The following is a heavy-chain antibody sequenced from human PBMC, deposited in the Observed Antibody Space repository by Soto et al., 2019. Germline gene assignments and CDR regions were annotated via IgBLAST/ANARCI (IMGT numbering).Heavy chain of an antibody. J-gene: IGHJ5*02. D-gene: IGHD5-18*01. CDR1: GYTFINFG. V-gene: IGHV1-18*01. CDR3: AREPPRATACLKYFDP. CDR2: LSPFNGHT. Sequence: QVQLVQSGTEVKKPGASVKVSCKTSGYTFINFGIGWVRQAPGQGLEWMGWLSPFNGHTHYAQKFQGRVSLTTDTSTSTGFLELRSLTYDDTAVYYCAREPPRATACLKYFDPWGQGTLVTVSS.